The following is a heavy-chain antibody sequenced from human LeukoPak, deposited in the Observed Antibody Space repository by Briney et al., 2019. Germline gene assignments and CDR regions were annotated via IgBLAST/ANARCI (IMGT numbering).Heavy chain of an antibody. CDR1: GGSISSGDYY. J-gene: IGHJ4*02. V-gene: IGHV4-30-4*01. Sequence: PSQTLSLTCTVSGGSISSGDYYWSWIRQPPGKGLEWIGYIYYSGSTYYNPSLKSRVTISVDTSKNQFSLKLSSVTAADTAVYYCARFKARRRLYYFDYWGQGTLVTVSS. D-gene: IGHD3-16*01. CDR3: ARFKARRRLYYFDY. CDR2: IYYSGST.